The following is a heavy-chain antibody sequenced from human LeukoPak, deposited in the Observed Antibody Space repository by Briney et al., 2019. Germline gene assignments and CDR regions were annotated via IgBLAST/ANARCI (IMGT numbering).Heavy chain of an antibody. CDR3: AREERQLYNWFDP. Sequence: PGASVKVSCKASGYTFTGYYMHWVRQAPGQGLEWMGWINPNSGGTDYAQKFQGRVTMTRDTSISTAYRELSRLTTDDTAVYYCAREERQLYNWFDPWGQGTLVTVSA. V-gene: IGHV1-2*02. D-gene: IGHD1-1*01. J-gene: IGHJ5*02. CDR2: INPNSGGT. CDR1: GYTFTGYY.